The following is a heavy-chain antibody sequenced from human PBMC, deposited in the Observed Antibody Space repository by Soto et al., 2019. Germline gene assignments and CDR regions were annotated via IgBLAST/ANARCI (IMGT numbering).Heavy chain of an antibody. J-gene: IGHJ4*02. CDR3: ATIAYSSGHDYGRNFDY. D-gene: IGHD3-16*01. CDR2: VKSKTDGGTV. CDR1: GFTFSYAC. Sequence: PGESLRLSCLASGFTFSYACLNWLRQAPGKVLEWVGRVKSKTDGGTVDYAAPVKGRFNISRDDSKSTLYLQLNSLKTEDTAVYYCATIAYSSGHDYGRNFDYWGQGT. V-gene: IGHV3-15*01.